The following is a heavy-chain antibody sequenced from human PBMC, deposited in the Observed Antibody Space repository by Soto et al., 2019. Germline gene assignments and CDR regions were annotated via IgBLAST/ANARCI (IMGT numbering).Heavy chain of an antibody. Sequence: ASVKVSCKASGYTFTNYDITWVRQAAGQGLEWVGWVNPNSGYAAYAQKFVGRVTMTRNTPLRTAYMDLSSLTSGDTAVYYCARSYNYGWNDYWGQGTLVTVSS. CDR3: ARSYNYGWNDY. J-gene: IGHJ4*02. CDR2: VNPNSGYA. CDR1: GYTFTNYD. V-gene: IGHV1-8*01. D-gene: IGHD5-18*01.